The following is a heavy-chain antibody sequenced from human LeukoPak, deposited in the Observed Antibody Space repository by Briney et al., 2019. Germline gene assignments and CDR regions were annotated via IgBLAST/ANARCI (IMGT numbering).Heavy chain of an antibody. J-gene: IGHJ6*03. CDR3: TRTPHEGYCSSTSCYYYMDV. CDR1: GFTFNTAW. Sequence: GGSLRLSCVASGFTFNTAWLSWFRQAPGRGLEWVGRIKSKSDDGTADYAAPVKGRFIISRDDSKSIAYLQMNSLKTGDTAVYYCTRTPHEGYCSSTSCYYYMDVWGKGTTVTVSS. V-gene: IGHV3-15*01. CDR2: IKSKSDDGTA. D-gene: IGHD2-2*01.